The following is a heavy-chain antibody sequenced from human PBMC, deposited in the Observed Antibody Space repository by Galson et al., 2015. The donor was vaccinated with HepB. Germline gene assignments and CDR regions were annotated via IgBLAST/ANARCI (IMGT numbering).Heavy chain of an antibody. D-gene: IGHD3-22*01. CDR2: ISGSGGST. CDR1: GFTFSSYA. J-gene: IGHJ4*02. V-gene: IGHV3-23*01. Sequence: SLRLSCAASGFTFSSYAMSWVRQAPGKGLEWVSAISGSGGSTYYADSVKGRFTISRDNSKNTLYLQMNSLRAEDTAVYYCAKDLARHYDSSGLFDYWGQGTLVTVSS. CDR3: AKDLARHYDSSGLFDY.